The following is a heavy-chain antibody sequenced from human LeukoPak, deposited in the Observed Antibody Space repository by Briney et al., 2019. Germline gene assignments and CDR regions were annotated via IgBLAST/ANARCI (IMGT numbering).Heavy chain of an antibody. CDR2: MNPNSGNT. D-gene: IGHD2-15*01. V-gene: IGHV1-8*01. CDR3: ARRPGGYYDYYYMDV. Sequence: GASVKVSCKASGYTFTSYDINWVRQATGQGLEWMGWMNPNSGNTGYAQKFQGRVTMTRNTSISTAYMELSSLRSEDTAVYYCARRPGGYYDYYYMDVWGKGATVTVSS. J-gene: IGHJ6*03. CDR1: GYTFTSYD.